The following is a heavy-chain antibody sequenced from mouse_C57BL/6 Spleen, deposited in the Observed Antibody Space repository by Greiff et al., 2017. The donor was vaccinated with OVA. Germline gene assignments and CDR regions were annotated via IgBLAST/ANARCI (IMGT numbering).Heavy chain of an antibody. D-gene: IGHD2-4*01. CDR3: ARHERAPYDYDIAMDY. CDR2: FYPGSGSI. V-gene: IGHV1-62-2*01. J-gene: IGHJ4*01. CDR1: GYTFTEYT. Sequence: VQLQQSGAELVKPGASVKLSCKASGYTFTEYTIHWVKQRSGQGLEWIGWFYPGSGSIKYNEKFKDKATLTADKSSSTDYMELSRLTSEDSAVYVCARHERAPYDYDIAMDYWGQGTSVTVSS.